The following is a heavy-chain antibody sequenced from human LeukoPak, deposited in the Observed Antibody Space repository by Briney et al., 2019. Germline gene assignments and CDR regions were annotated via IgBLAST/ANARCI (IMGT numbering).Heavy chain of an antibody. CDR1: GFTFSSYW. CDR2: IKQDGSEK. Sequence: GGSLRLSCAASGFTFSSYWMSWVRQAPGKGLEWVANIKQDGSEKYYVDSVKGRFTISRDNAKNSLYLQMNSLRAEDTAVYYCARFVPDSSGWYKLTYYMDVWGKGTTVTVSS. J-gene: IGHJ6*03. D-gene: IGHD6-19*01. V-gene: IGHV3-7*01. CDR3: ARFVPDSSGWYKLTYYMDV.